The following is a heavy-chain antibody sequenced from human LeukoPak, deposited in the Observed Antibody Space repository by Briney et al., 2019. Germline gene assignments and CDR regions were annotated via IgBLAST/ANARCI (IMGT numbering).Heavy chain of an antibody. CDR3: ARGGRRDGYNLGGELDS. CDR2: IDDYGST. J-gene: IGHJ4*02. V-gene: IGHV4-4*09. CDR1: GGSISRYY. Sequence: PSETLSLTCTVSGGSISRYYWSWIRQPPGKGLEWIGYIDDYGSTKYNPSLKSRVTISVDTSKNQFSVKLNSVTAADTAVYYCARGGRRDGYNLGGELDSWGRGTLVTVSS. D-gene: IGHD5-24*01.